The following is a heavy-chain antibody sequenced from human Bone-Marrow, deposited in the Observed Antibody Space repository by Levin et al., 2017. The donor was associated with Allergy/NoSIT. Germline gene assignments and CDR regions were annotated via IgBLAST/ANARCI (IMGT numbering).Heavy chain of an antibody. CDR3: ARDYVRGTPYPHDAFDI. Sequence: LSLTCAASGFTFSSSWMSWVRQAPGKGLEWVANIKQDGGEKYYVDSVKGRFTISRDNAKNSLYLQMNSLRAEDTAVYYCARDYVRGTPYPHDAFDIWGQGTMVTVSS. CDR1: GFTFSSSW. V-gene: IGHV3-7*01. J-gene: IGHJ3*02. D-gene: IGHD3-10*02. CDR2: IKQDGGEK.